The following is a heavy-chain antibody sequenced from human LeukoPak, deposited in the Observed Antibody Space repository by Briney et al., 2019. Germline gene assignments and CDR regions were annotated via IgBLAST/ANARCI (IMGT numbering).Heavy chain of an antibody. D-gene: IGHD3-3*01. V-gene: IGHV1-18*01. J-gene: IGHJ4*02. CDR2: MSANNGNT. CDR1: GYTFTSYG. Sequence: ASVKVSCKASGYTFTSYGISWVRQAPGQGLEWMGWMSANNGNTNYAQKLQGRVTMTADTSTSTAYMELRSLRSDDTAVYYCARDRDLRFFFYWGQGTLVTVSS. CDR3: ARDRDLRFFFY.